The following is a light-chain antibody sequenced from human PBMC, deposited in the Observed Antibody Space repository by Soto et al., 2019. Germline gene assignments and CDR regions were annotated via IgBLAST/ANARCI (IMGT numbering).Light chain of an antibody. CDR1: QSVSSNY. V-gene: IGKV3-20*01. J-gene: IGKJ4*01. CDR3: QQQNGRSPLT. Sequence: EIVLTQSPGTLSLSPGERATLSCRASQSVSSNYVCCDQKPRHEASSLLSHASTRGAGSIPSLCGSRCSRAYFILIISLQAEDFAAFFCQQQNGRSPLTFGGGTKVDIK. CDR2: AST.